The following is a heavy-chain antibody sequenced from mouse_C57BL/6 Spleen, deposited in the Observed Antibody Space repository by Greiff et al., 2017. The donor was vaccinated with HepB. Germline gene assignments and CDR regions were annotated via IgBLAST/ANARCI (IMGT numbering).Heavy chain of an antibody. V-gene: IGHV1-55*01. CDR2: IYPGSGST. J-gene: IGHJ4*01. D-gene: IGHD2-4*01. CDR1: GYTFNSDC. CDR3: ANDYAGALWRY. Sequence: QVQLQQPGAELVKPGASVKMSCTASGYTFNSDCITWVKQRPGQGLEWIGDIYPGSGSTNYNEKFKSKATLTVDTSSSTAYMQLSSLTSEDSAVYYCANDYAGALWRYWGQGTSVTVSS.